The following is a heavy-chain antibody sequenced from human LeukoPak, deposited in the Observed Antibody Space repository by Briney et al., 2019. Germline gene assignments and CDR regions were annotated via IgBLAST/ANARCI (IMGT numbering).Heavy chain of an antibody. CDR3: ARDLGGESVY. D-gene: IGHD3-10*01. CDR1: GGSISSYY. J-gene: IGHJ4*02. Sequence: SETLSLTCTVSGGSISSYYWSWIRQPPGKGLEWIGYIYYSGSTNYNPSLKSRVTISVDTSKNQFSLKLSSVTAADTAVYYCARDLGGESVYWGQGTLVTVSS. V-gene: IGHV4-59*01. CDR2: IYYSGST.